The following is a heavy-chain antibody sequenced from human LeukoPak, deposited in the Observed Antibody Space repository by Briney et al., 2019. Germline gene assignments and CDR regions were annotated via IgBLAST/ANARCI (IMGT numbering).Heavy chain of an antibody. CDR1: GFTFSDYY. CDR2: ISSSGSTI. CDR3: ARERRDGYNARYYYYGMDV. V-gene: IGHV3-11*01. Sequence: GGSLRLSCAASGFTFSDYYMSWIRQAPGKGLEWVSYISSSGSTIYYADSVKGRFTISRDTAKNSLYLQMNSLRAEDTAVYYCARERRDGYNARYYYYGMDVWGQGTTVTVSS. D-gene: IGHD5-24*01. J-gene: IGHJ6*02.